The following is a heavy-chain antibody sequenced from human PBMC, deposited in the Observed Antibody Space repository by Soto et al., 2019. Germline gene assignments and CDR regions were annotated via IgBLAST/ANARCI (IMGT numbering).Heavy chain of an antibody. CDR3: ARNILGGTTDY. CDR1: GYTFTSYA. CDR2: INAGNGNT. J-gene: IGHJ4*02. Sequence: ASVKVSCKASGYTFTSYAIDWARQAPGQRLEWMGWINAGNGNTKYSQKFQDRVTITRDTSASTAYMELSSLRSEDTAVYYCARNILGGTTDYWGPGTLVTVSS. D-gene: IGHD1-7*01. V-gene: IGHV1-3*01.